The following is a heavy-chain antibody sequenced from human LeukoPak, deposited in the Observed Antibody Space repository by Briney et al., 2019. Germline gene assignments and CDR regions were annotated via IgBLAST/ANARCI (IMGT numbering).Heavy chain of an antibody. D-gene: IGHD4-23*01. V-gene: IGHV3-66*01. CDR1: GFTRSSNY. J-gene: IGHJ3*02. CDR2: IYSGGST. Sequence: VGSLVLSCSSSGFTRSSNYMSWVRAAPGKGLEWGAVIYSGGSTYYADSVKGRFTISRDNSMNTLYLQLNSLIAEDTAVYSCAKAIGRYGGKYNCARRAFDIWGQGTMVTVSS. CDR3: AKAIGRYGGKYNCARRAFDI.